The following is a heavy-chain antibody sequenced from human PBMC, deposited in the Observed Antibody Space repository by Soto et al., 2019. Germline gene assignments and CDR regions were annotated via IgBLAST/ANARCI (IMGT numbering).Heavy chain of an antibody. J-gene: IGHJ5*02. CDR3: ARDNLSAGSMTYYDFWSGYSGLNWFDP. D-gene: IGHD3-3*01. V-gene: IGHV1-18*04. Sequence: ASVKVSCKASGYTFTSYGTSWVRQAPGQGLEWMGWISAYNGNTNYAQKLQGRVTMTTDTSTSTAYMELRSLRSDDTAVYYCARDNLSAGSMTYYDFWSGYSGLNWFDPWGQGTLVTVSS. CDR2: ISAYNGNT. CDR1: GYTFTSYG.